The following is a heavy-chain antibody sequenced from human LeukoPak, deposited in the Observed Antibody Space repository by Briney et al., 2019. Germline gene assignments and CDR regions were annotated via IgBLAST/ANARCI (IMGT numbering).Heavy chain of an antibody. D-gene: IGHD2-15*01. J-gene: IGHJ5*02. CDR1: GYTFTGYY. V-gene: IGHV1-2*02. CDR2: INPNSGGT. Sequence: GASVKVSCKASGYTFTGYYMHWVRQAPGQGLEWMGWINPNSGGTNYAQKFQGRVTMTRDTSISTAYMELSRLRSDDTAVYYCARTYCSGGSCYSSRNWFDPWGQGTLVTVSS. CDR3: ARTYCSGGSCYSSRNWFDP.